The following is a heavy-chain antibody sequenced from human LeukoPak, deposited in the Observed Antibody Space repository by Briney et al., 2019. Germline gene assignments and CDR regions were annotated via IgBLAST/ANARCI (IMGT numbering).Heavy chain of an antibody. V-gene: IGHV1-69*06. J-gene: IGHJ4*02. CDR3: ARAFRGGIAAAGTFFY. Sequence: ASVKVSCKASGYTFTGYYMHWVRQAPGQGLEWMGGIIPIFGTANYAQKFQGRVTITADKSTSTAYMELSSLRSEDTAVYYCARAFRGGIAAAGTFFYWGQGTLVTVSS. CDR2: IIPIFGTA. D-gene: IGHD6-13*01. CDR1: GYTFTGYY.